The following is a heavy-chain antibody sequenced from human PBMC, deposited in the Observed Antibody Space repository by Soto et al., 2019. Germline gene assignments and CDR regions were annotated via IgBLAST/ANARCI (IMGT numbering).Heavy chain of an antibody. Sequence: QVQVVQSGAEVKKPGSSVKVSCKVSGGIFTNNAIGWVRQAPGQGLEWLGGVIPLFDTAYYAQIFRGRLRNSADGATTTAYMELSGLTSADTAVYFCATGGHNDGYNFYHGMDVWGQGTTVTVS. CDR2: VIPLFDTA. V-gene: IGHV1-69*01. CDR1: GGIFTNNA. D-gene: IGHD3-16*01. CDR3: ATGGHNDGYNFYHGMDV. J-gene: IGHJ6*02.